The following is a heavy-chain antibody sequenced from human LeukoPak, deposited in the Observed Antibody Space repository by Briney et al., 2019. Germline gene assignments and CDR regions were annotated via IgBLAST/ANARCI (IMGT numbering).Heavy chain of an antibody. CDR1: GFTFSDYY. CDR2: ISSSGSTT. CDR3: THGGSFDI. Sequence: GGTLRLSCATSGFTFSDYYMNWIRQAPGKGLEWVSFISSSGSTTYYADSVKGRFTISRDNAKNSMFLQMNSLRVEDTAVYYCTHGGSFDIWGQGTMVTVSP. V-gene: IGHV3-11*04. J-gene: IGHJ3*02.